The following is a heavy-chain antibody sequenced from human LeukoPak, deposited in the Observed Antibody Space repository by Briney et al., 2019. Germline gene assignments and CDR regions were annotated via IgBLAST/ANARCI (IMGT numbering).Heavy chain of an antibody. CDR3: ARVLRLGDPYFDY. V-gene: IGHV1-2*02. CDR1: GYTFTGYY. Sequence: GASVKVSCKASGYTFTGYYMHWVRQAPGQGLEWMGWINPNSGGTNYAQKFQGRVTMTRDTSISTAYMELSRLRSDDTAVYYCARVLRLGDPYFDYWGQGTLVTVSS. D-gene: IGHD2-21*02. CDR2: INPNSGGT. J-gene: IGHJ4*02.